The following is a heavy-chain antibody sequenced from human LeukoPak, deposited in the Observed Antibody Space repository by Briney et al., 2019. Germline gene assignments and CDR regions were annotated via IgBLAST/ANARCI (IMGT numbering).Heavy chain of an antibody. J-gene: IGHJ5*02. CDR1: GYTFTSYA. CDR2: INAGNGNT. Sequence: ASVKVSCKASGYTFTSYAMHWVRQAPGQRLEWMGWINAGNGNTQYSQKFQGRVTITRDTSAGTAYMELSSLRSEDTAVYYCARGAPIRVAVAATFDPWGQGTLVTVPS. CDR3: ARGAPIRVAVAATFDP. V-gene: IGHV1-3*01. D-gene: IGHD6-19*01.